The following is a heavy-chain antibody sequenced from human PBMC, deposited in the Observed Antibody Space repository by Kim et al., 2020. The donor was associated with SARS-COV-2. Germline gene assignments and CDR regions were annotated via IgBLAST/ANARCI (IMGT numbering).Heavy chain of an antibody. V-gene: IGHV3-30*02. J-gene: IGHJ4*02. D-gene: IGHD6-13*01. CDR3: VKDVLAESAAFES. Sequence: YADSVKGRFTISRDNSRNTVHLEMNRLRAEDTAMYYCVKDVLAESAAFESWGQGTMVTVSS.